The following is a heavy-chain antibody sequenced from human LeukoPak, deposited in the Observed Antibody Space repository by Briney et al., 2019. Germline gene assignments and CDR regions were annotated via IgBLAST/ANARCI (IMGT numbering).Heavy chain of an antibody. V-gene: IGHV1-2*04. CDR1: GYTFTGYY. D-gene: IGHD5-12*01. Sequence: GASVQVSCKASGYTFTGYYIHWVRQAPGQGLEWMGWINPKRGATNYAQKFQGWVTMTRDTSISTAYMELSRLRSDDTAVYYCAGEQGYSGYDPNYYFDYWGQGTLVTVSS. J-gene: IGHJ4*02. CDR2: INPKRGAT. CDR3: AGEQGYSGYDPNYYFDY.